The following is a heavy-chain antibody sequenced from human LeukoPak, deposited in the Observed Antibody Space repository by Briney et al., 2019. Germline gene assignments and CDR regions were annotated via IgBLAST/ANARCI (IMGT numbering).Heavy chain of an antibody. CDR3: AKMAQNFDY. Sequence: GGSLRLSCAASGFTFSSYGMHWVRQAPGKGLEWVAVISYDGSNKYYANSVKGRFTISRDSSKNTLYLQMNSLRAEDTAVYYCAKMAQNFDYWGQGTLVTVSS. J-gene: IGHJ4*02. CDR2: ISYDGSNK. V-gene: IGHV3-30*18. D-gene: IGHD5-24*01. CDR1: GFTFSSYG.